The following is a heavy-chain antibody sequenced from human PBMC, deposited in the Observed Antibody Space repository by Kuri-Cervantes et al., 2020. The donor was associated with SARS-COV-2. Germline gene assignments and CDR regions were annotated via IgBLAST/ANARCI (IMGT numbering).Heavy chain of an antibody. D-gene: IGHD1-26*01. V-gene: IGHV4-61*02. CDR2: IYTSGST. CDR1: GGSISSGSYY. CDR3: ARVSWGEWELRGHDAFDI. J-gene: IGHJ3*02. Sequence: SETLSLTCTVSGGSISSGSYYWSWIRQPAGKGLEWIGRIYTSGSTNYNPSPKSRVTISVDTSKNQFSLKLSSVTAADTAVYYCARVSWGEWELRGHDAFDIWGQGTMVTVSS.